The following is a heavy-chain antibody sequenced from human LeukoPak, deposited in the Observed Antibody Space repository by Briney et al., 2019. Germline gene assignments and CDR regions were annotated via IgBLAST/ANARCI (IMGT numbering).Heavy chain of an antibody. Sequence: PSETLSLTCTVSGRSISSGNYYWRWIRQPPGKGLEWFGYIYYSGSIYYNPSLKSRVTISVDTSKKQVCPKLSSVNAADTAVYYFGRGSYDFRQGSDYWGQGTLVTVSS. V-gene: IGHV4-30-4*08. D-gene: IGHD3-3*01. CDR3: GRGSYDFRQGSDY. J-gene: IGHJ4*02. CDR2: IYYSGSI. CDR1: GRSISSGNYY.